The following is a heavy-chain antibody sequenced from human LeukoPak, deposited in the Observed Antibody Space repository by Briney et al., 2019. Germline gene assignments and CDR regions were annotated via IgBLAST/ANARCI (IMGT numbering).Heavy chain of an antibody. CDR1: GGSFSGYY. CDR3: ARADDSSGYYEGWYFDY. D-gene: IGHD3-22*01. CDR2: INHSGST. V-gene: IGHV4-34*01. J-gene: IGHJ4*02. Sequence: SETLSLTCAVYGGSFSGYYWSWIRQPPGKGLEWIGEINHSGSTNYNPSLKSRVTISVDTSKNQFSLKLSSVTAADTAVYYCARADDSSGYYEGWYFDYWGQGTLVTVSS.